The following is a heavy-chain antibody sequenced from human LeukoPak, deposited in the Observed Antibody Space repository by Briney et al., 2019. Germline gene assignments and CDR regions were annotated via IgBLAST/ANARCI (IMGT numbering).Heavy chain of an antibody. Sequence: GGSLRLSCAASGYPFSGSDIHWVRQTPGKGLEWVSFVSHEGSSKFYAESVKGRFGISRDNSKSTTYLQMNGLRADDTAVYYCAKTTGGWPRFFDHWGQGTLVAVSS. J-gene: IGHJ4*02. CDR3: AKTTGGWPRFFDH. D-gene: IGHD6-19*01. V-gene: IGHV3-30*18. CDR1: GYPFSGSD. CDR2: VSHEGSSK.